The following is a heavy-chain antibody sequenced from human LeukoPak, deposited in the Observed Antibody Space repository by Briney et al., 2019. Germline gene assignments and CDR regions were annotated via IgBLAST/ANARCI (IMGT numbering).Heavy chain of an antibody. J-gene: IGHJ4*02. CDR1: GGSFSGYY. CDR3: ARGRGYDFWSGYSRHYFDY. CDR2: INHSGST. V-gene: IGHV4-34*01. Sequence: SETLSLTCAVYGGSFSGYYWSWIRQPPGKGLEWIGEINHSGSTNYNPSLKSRVTISVDTSKNQFSLKLSSVTAADTAVYYCARGRGYDFWSGYSRHYFDYWGQGTLVTVSS. D-gene: IGHD3-3*01.